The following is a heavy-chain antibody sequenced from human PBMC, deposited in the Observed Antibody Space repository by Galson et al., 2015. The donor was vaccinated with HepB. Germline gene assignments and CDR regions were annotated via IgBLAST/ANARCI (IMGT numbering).Heavy chain of an antibody. CDR1: GFTFSDYY. J-gene: IGHJ6*04. CDR3: ARAGTSASIINYQYQMDV. Sequence: SLRLAGEASGFTFSDYYMPWIRQSPGTGLESVSYISSSLVTIYYADSVKGRFTISRDNAKNTLYLQMNSLRAEDTAIYYCARAGTSASIINYQYQMDVWGKGTTVTVSS. CDR2: ISSSLVTI. D-gene: IGHD2-2*01. V-gene: IGHV3-11*01.